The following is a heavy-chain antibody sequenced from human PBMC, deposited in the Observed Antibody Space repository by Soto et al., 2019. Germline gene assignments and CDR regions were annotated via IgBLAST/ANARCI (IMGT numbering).Heavy chain of an antibody. J-gene: IGHJ4*02. V-gene: IGHV3-23*01. CDR3: AKDRGFYGDPFDY. D-gene: IGHD4-17*01. Sequence: GGSLRLSCAASGFTFSSNGMSWVRQAPGKGLEWVSVISGSGGSTFYAGSVKGRFTISRDNSKNTVHLQMNSLRAEDTAVYYCAKDRGFYGDPFDYWGQGTLVTVSS. CDR1: GFTFSSNG. CDR2: ISGSGGST.